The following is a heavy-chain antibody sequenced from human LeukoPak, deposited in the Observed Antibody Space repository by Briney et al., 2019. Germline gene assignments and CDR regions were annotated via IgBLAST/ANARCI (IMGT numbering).Heavy chain of an antibody. Sequence: GGSLRLSCAASGFTFSSYGMHWVRQAPGKGLEWVAFIRYDGSNKYYADSVKGRFTISRDNSKNTLYLQMNSLRAEDTAVYYCAKGLRYCSSTSCSRRFDPWGQGTLVTVSS. CDR3: AKGLRYCSSTSCSRRFDP. V-gene: IGHV3-30*02. D-gene: IGHD2-2*01. CDR1: GFTFSSYG. J-gene: IGHJ5*02. CDR2: IRYDGSNK.